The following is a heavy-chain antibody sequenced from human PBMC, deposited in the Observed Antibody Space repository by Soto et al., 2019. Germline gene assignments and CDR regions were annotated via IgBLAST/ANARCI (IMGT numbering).Heavy chain of an antibody. V-gene: IGHV1-18*04. D-gene: IGHD6-19*01. CDR3: ARDSSSGWYPTVYYYGMDV. Sequence: ASVKVSCKASGYTFTSYGISWVRQAPGQGLEWMGWISAYNGNTNYAQKLQGRVTMTTDTSTSTAYMELRSLRSDDTAVYYCARDSSSGWYPTVYYYGMDVWGQWTPVTVSS. CDR1: GYTFTSYG. CDR2: ISAYNGNT. J-gene: IGHJ6*02.